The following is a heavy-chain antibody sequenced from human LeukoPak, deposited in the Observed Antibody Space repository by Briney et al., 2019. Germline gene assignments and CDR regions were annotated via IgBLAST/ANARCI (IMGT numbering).Heavy chain of an antibody. D-gene: IGHD3/OR15-3a*01. CDR2: LYMNVNT. CDR1: GTIVSTNY. J-gene: IGHJ4*02. Sequence: PGGSLRLSCVSSGTIVSTNYMHWVRQAPGKGLESVSILYMNVNTYYADSVKGRFTISRDSSRKTLYLQMSSLRAEDTAVYYCVREDLGIEYWGQGTLVTVS. V-gene: IGHV3-53*01. CDR3: VREDLGIEY.